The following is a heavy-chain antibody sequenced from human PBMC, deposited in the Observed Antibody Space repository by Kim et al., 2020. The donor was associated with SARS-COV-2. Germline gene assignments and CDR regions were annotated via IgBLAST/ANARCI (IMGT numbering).Heavy chain of an antibody. D-gene: IGHD2-21*01. V-gene: IGHV3-23*01. CDR2: ISGGAVNK. J-gene: IGHJ6*02. Sequence: GGSLRLSCVASGFTFDTYAMSWVRQAPGKGLEWVSAISGGAVNKFYADSVRGRFTISRDNSKNTLYLQMNSLRDEDTALYFGAKMVIMVGYNYFSYYAIDVWGQGTTVTVSS. CDR3: AKMVIMVGYNYFSYYAIDV. CDR1: GFTFDTYA.